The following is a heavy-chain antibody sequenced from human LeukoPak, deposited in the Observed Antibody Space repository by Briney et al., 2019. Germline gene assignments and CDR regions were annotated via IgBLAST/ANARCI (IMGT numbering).Heavy chain of an antibody. D-gene: IGHD3-22*01. CDR3: ARDYYDSSGGFDY. V-gene: IGHV1-18*01. Sequence: ASVKVSCKASGYTFTSYGISWVRQAPGQGLEWMGWISAYNGNTNYAQKLQGRVTMTTDTSTSTACMELRSLRSEDTAVYYCARDYYDSSGGFDYWGQGTLVTVSS. CDR2: ISAYNGNT. CDR1: GYTFTSYG. J-gene: IGHJ4*02.